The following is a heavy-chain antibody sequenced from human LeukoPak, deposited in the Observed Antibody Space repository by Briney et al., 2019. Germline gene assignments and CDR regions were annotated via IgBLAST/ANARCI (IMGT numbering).Heavy chain of an antibody. CDR3: ARGRGWFGELFRFDP. Sequence: ASVKVSCKASGYTFTSYDINWVRQATEQGLEWMGWMNPNSGNTGYAQKFQGRVTMTRNTSISTAYMELSSLRSEDTAVYYCARGRGWFGELFRFDPWGQGTLVTVSS. CDR2: MNPNSGNT. CDR1: GYTFTSYD. V-gene: IGHV1-8*01. J-gene: IGHJ5*02. D-gene: IGHD3-10*01.